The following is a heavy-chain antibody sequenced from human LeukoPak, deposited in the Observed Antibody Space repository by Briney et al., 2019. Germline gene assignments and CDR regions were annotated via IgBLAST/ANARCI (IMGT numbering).Heavy chain of an antibody. D-gene: IGHD4-17*01. CDR2: ISSSSSYI. V-gene: IGHV3-21*01. CDR3: AGETTVTTLNY. J-gene: IGHJ4*02. Sequence: GGSLRLSCAASGFTFSNAWMSWVRQAPGKGLEWVSSISSSSSYIYYADSVKGRFTISRDNAKNSLYLQMNSLRAEDTAVYYCAGETTVTTLNYWGQGTLVTVSS. CDR1: GFTFSNAW.